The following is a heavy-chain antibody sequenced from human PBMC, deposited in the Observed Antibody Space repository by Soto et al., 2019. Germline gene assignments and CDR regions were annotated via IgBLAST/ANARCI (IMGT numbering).Heavy chain of an antibody. CDR3: ATGRGVRGVIITTYYYYGMDV. J-gene: IGHJ6*02. CDR2: INHSGST. Sequence: SETLSLTCAVYGGSFSGYYWSWIRQPPGKGLEWIGEINHSGSTNYNPSLKSRVTISVDTSKNQFSLKLSSVSAADTAVYYCATGRGVRGVIITTYYYYGMDVWGQGTTVT. CDR1: GGSFSGYY. V-gene: IGHV4-34*01. D-gene: IGHD3-10*01.